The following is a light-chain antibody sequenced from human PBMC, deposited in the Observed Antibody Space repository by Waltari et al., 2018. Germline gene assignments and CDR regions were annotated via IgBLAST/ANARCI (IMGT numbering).Light chain of an antibody. CDR1: QSISGW. Sequence: DIQMTQTPSTLSASVGDRVTITCRASQSISGWLAWYQQKPGKAPRVLIYDASTLASGVPSRFRGSGSGTEFTLTISSLQPDDFATYYCHQYNSYSQSFGQGTKLEIK. J-gene: IGKJ2*03. V-gene: IGKV1-5*01. CDR2: DAS. CDR3: HQYNSYSQS.